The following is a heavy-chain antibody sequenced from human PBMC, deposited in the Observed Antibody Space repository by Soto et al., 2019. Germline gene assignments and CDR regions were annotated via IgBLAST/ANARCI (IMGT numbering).Heavy chain of an antibody. D-gene: IGHD2-2*01. J-gene: IGHJ4*02. Sequence: EVQLVESGGGLVQPGGSLRLSCAASGFTFNNYWMTWVRQAPGKGLEWVANIKQDGSETYYVDSVEGRFTISRDNAKNSVYLQMISLRVEDTAVYYCARELGYCSSSSCWSDDWGQGTLVTVSS. CDR2: IKQDGSET. V-gene: IGHV3-7*04. CDR3: ARELGYCSSSSCWSDD. CDR1: GFTFNNYW.